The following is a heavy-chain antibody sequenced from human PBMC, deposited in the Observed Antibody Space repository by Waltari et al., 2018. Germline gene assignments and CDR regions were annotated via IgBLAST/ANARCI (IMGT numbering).Heavy chain of an antibody. V-gene: IGHV1-69*05. CDR3: ARGGLYGQQLLESAFEI. D-gene: IGHD6-13*01. CDR1: GGSFSTHA. Sequence: QVQMVQSGAELKKPGSSVKVSCKVAGGSFSTHAITWVRQAPGQGFEWMGGIIPMFGTANYAQKIQDRVTINTDESMTTAYMNLSSLTSDDTAVYYCARGGLYGQQLLESAFEIWGQGTKVTVSS. CDR2: IIPMFGTA. J-gene: IGHJ3*02.